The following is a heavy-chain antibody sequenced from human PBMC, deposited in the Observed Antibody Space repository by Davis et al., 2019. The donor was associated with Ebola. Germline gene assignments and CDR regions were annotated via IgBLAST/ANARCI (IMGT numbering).Heavy chain of an antibody. V-gene: IGHV3-23*01. D-gene: IGHD3-10*01. CDR1: GFTFSSYG. J-gene: IGHJ4*02. Sequence: PGGSLRLSCAASGFTFSSYGMSWVRQAPGKGLEWVSAISGSGATTFHADSMKGRFTMSRDNSKNTVYLQMDSLRAEDTALYYCAKEAGRYGSGSYVTNWGQGTLVTVSS. CDR2: ISGSGATT. CDR3: AKEAGRYGSGSYVTN.